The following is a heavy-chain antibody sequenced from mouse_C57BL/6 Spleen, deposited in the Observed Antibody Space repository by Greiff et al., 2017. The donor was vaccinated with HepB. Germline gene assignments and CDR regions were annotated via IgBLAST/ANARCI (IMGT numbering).Heavy chain of an antibody. CDR2: IHPSDSGT. CDR3: AITTVEGLWFAY. Sequence: QVQLQQSGAELVKPGASVKVSCKASGYTFTSYWMHWVKQRPGQGLEWIGRIHPSDSGTTYNQKFKGKATLTVDKSSSTAYMQLSSLTSEDSAVYYCAITTVEGLWFAYWGQGTLVTVSA. V-gene: IGHV1-74*01. CDR1: GYTFTSYW. J-gene: IGHJ3*01. D-gene: IGHD1-1*01.